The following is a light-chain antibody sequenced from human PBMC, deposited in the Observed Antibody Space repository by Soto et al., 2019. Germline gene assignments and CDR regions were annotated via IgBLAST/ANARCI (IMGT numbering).Light chain of an antibody. CDR2: DVS. V-gene: IGLV2-14*01. CDR3: SSYTSSSTLV. CDR1: SSDVGGYNY. Sequence: QSVLTQPASVSGSPGQWITISCTGTSSDVGGYNYVSWYQQHPGKAPKLMIYDVSNRPSGVSNRFSGSKSVNTASLTISGLQAEDEADYYCSSYTSSSTLVFGTGTKVTVL. J-gene: IGLJ1*01.